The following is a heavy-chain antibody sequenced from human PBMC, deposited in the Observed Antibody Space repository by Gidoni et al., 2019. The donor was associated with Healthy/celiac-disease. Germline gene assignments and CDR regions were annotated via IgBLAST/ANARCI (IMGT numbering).Heavy chain of an antibody. CDR2: ISYDGSNK. CDR3: AKGYDFWSGPSLFDY. J-gene: IGHJ4*02. D-gene: IGHD3-3*01. V-gene: IGHV3-30*18. Sequence: QVQLVESGGGGVQPGRSLRLSCAASGFTFSSYGMHWVRQAPGKGLEWVAVISYDGSNKYYADSVKGRFTISRDNSKNTLYLQMNSLRAEDTAVYYCAKGYDFWSGPSLFDYWGQGTLVTVSS. CDR1: GFTFSSYG.